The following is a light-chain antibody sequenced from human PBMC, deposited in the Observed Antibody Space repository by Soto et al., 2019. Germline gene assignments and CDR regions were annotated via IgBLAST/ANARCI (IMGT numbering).Light chain of an antibody. CDR3: NSWTSSSTYV. CDR1: SSDVGGYNY. Sequence: QSALTQPASVSGSPGQSITISCTGTSSDVGGYNYVSWYQQHPGKAPKLMIYDVSNRPSGVSNRFSGSKSGNTASLTISGLQAEDEADYYCNSWTSSSTYVFGTGTQLTVL. J-gene: IGLJ1*01. V-gene: IGLV2-14*01. CDR2: DVS.